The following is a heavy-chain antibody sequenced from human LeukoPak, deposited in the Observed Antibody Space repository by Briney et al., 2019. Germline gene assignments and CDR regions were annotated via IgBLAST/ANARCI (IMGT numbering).Heavy chain of an antibody. CDR3: AKDSVGSSLYGMDV. CDR1: GFYFSSYG. V-gene: IGHV3-30*02. Sequence: GGSLRLSCAASGFYFSSYGMHWVRQAPGKGLEWVAVIWYDGSNKYYADSVKGRFAISRDNSKNTLYLQMNSLRAEDTAVYYCAKDSVGSSLYGMDVWGQGTTVTVSS. D-gene: IGHD6-13*01. J-gene: IGHJ6*02. CDR2: IWYDGSNK.